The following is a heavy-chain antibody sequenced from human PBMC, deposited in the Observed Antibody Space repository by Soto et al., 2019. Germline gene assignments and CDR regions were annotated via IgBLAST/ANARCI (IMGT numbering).Heavy chain of an antibody. J-gene: IGHJ5*02. D-gene: IGHD3-16*02. V-gene: IGHV4-59*01. CDR3: ERGGWGSYRYNWFDP. CDR1: GGSISSYY. Sequence: QVQLQESGPGLVKPSETLSLTCTVSGGSISSYYWSWIRQPPGKGLEWIGYIDYSGSTNYNPSLKSRVTISVDPSTNHLALRLSLWTGGHTPVYYWERGGWGSYRYNWFDPWGQGTLVTVSS. CDR2: IDYSGST.